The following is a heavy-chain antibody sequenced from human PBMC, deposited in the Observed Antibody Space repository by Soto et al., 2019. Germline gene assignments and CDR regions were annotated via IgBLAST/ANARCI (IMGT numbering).Heavy chain of an antibody. CDR1: GFTFINSA. CDR2: ISAYNGNT. D-gene: IGHD6-13*01. Sequence: GASVKVSCKASGFTFINSAIQWVRQARGQRLEWMGWISAYNGNTNYAQKLQGRVTMTTDTSTSTAYMELRSLRSDDTAVYYCARDRAAGSSSWYPRWFASWGQGSLVTVSS. V-gene: IGHV1-18*01. J-gene: IGHJ5*01. CDR3: ARDRAAGSSSWYPRWFAS.